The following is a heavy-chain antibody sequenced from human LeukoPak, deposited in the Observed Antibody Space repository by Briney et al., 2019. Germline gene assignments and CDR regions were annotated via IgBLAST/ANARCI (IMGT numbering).Heavy chain of an antibody. CDR3: ARDNGENYHTAFDY. CDR1: GFTFGHYW. J-gene: IGHJ4*02. Sequence: GGSLRLSCAASGFTFGHYWMSWVRQAPGKGLEWVANIKQDGGEEYYVGSVKGRFTISRDNAKDSLYLQMNSLRAEDTAVYYCARDNGENYHTAFDYWGQGTLVTVSS. CDR2: IKQDGGEE. V-gene: IGHV3-7*01. D-gene: IGHD2-8*01.